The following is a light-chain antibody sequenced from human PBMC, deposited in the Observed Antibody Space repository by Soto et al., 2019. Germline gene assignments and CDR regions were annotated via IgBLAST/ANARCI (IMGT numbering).Light chain of an antibody. CDR1: SSAVGSYRL. CDR3: LVYGRGGTLM. CDR2: EGS. Sequence: QSALTQPASVSGSPGQSITISCTGSSSAVGSYRLVSWYQCHPGKVPKLIIYEGSKRPSNVSARFSGSKRGNTASLTISGLQPEDDADYYCLVYGRGGTLMFGGGTKLTVL. V-gene: IGLV2-14*02. J-gene: IGLJ3*02.